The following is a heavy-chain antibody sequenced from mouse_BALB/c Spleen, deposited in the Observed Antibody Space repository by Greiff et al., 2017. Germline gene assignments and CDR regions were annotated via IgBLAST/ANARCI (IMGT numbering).Heavy chain of an antibody. CDR3: TRSMITTEAWFAY. CDR1: GYTFTSYY. J-gene: IGHJ3*01. V-gene: IGHV1S81*02. CDR2: INPSNGGT. Sequence: VQLQQSGAEPVKPGASVKLSCKASGYTFTSYYMYWVKQRPGQGLEWIGEINPSNGGTNFNEKFKSKATLTVDKSSSTAYMQLSSLTSEDSAVYYCTRSMITTEAWFAYWGQGTLVTVSA. D-gene: IGHD2-4*01.